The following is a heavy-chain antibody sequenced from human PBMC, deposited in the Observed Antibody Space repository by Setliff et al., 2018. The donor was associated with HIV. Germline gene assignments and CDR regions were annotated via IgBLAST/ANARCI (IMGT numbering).Heavy chain of an antibody. CDR1: GGSFNSYY. J-gene: IGHJ4*02. CDR2: INDSGTT. CDR3: ARDPPGYGDSSDY. D-gene: IGHD4-17*01. Sequence: SETLSLTCAIYGGSFNSYYWTWIRQSPGKGLEWIGEINDSGTTNYNPSLKSRVTISRDTSKNQFSLHLSSVTAADTAVYYCARDPPGYGDSSDYWGQGTLVTVSS. V-gene: IGHV4-34*01.